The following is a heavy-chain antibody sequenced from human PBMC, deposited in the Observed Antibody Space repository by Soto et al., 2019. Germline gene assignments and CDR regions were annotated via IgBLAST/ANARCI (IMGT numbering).Heavy chain of an antibody. CDR1: GFTFSSYG. CDR3: ARGGGDYILLAPFDY. V-gene: IGHV3-33*01. Sequence: GGSLRLSCAASGFTFSSYGMHWVRQAPGKGLEWVAVIWYDGSNKYYADSVKGRFTISRDNSKNTLYLQMNSLRAEDTAVYYCARGGGDYILLAPFDYWGQGTLVTVSS. CDR2: IWYDGSNK. D-gene: IGHD4-4*01. J-gene: IGHJ4*02.